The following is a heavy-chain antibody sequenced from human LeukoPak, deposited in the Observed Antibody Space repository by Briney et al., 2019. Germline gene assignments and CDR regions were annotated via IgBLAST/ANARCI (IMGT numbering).Heavy chain of an antibody. Sequence: PSETLSLTCTVSGGSISSYYWSWIRQPPGKGLEWIGRIYTSGSTNYNPSLKSRVTISVDTSKNQFSLKLSSVTAADTAVYYCARMIRDSSSWKDYWGQGTLVTVSS. D-gene: IGHD6-13*01. CDR3: ARMIRDSSSWKDY. CDR1: GGSISSYY. CDR2: IYTSGST. V-gene: IGHV4-4*08. J-gene: IGHJ4*02.